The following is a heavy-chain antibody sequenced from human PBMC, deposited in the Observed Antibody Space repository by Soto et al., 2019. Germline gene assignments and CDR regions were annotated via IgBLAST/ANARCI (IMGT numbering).Heavy chain of an antibody. CDR1: GGTFSSYA. J-gene: IGHJ6*02. CDR2: IIPIFGTA. CDR3: ARELSIAVDGTDYYYYGMDV. V-gene: IGHV1-69*13. D-gene: IGHD6-19*01. Sequence: SVKVSCKASGGTFSSYAISWVRQAPGQGLEWMGGIIPIFGTANYAQKFQGRVTITADESTSTAYMELSSLRSEDTAVYYCARELSIAVDGTDYYYYGMDVWGQGTTVTVSS.